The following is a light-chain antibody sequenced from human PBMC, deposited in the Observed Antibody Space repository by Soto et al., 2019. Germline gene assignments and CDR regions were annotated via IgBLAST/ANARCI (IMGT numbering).Light chain of an antibody. J-gene: IGLJ2*01. CDR3: SSYAGSNNL. CDR1: SSDVGGYNY. V-gene: IGLV2-8*01. Sequence: QSVLTQPASVSGSPGQSITISCTGISSDVGGYNYVSWYQQHPGKAPKLMIYEVSKRPSGVPDRFSGSKSGNTASLTVSGLQAEDEADYYCSSYAGSNNLFGGGTKLTVL. CDR2: EVS.